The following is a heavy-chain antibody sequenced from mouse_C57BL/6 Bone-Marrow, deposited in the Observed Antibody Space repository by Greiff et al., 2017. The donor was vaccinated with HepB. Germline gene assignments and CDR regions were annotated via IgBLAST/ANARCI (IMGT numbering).Heavy chain of an antibody. CDR1: GYAFSSYW. J-gene: IGHJ1*03. D-gene: IGHD1-1*01. CDR3: ARSGYYGSSKDWYFDV. V-gene: IGHV1-80*01. CDR2: IYPGDGDT. Sequence: QVQLKQSGAELVKPGASVKISCKASGYAFSSYWMNWVKQRPGKGLEWIGQIYPGDGDTNYNGKFKGKATLTADKSSSTAYMQLSSLTSEDSAVYFCARSGYYGSSKDWYFDVWGTGTTVTVSS.